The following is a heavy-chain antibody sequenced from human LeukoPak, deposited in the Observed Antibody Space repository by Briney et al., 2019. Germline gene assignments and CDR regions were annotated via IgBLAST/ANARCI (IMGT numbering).Heavy chain of an antibody. CDR1: GFTFSSYA. Sequence: GGSLRLSCAASGFTFSSYAMSWVRQAPGKGLEWVAVISYDGSNKYYADSVKGRFTISRDNSKNTLYLQMNSLRAEDTAVYYCARVERRGYSYGHTGPWGQGTLVTVSS. J-gene: IGHJ5*02. V-gene: IGHV3-30-3*01. D-gene: IGHD5-18*01. CDR3: ARVERRGYSYGHTGP. CDR2: ISYDGSNK.